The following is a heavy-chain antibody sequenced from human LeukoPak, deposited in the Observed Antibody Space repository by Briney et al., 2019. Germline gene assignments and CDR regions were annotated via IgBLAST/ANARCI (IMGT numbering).Heavy chain of an antibody. V-gene: IGHV1-46*01. CDR1: GYTFTSYY. CDR2: INPSGGST. Sequence: ASVKVSCKASGYTFTSYYMHWVRQAPGQGVEWMGIINPSGGSTSYAQTSQGRVTMTRDPSKSTVYMELSSLRSDDTAVYYCARADSGPKTPRRGPFRRDDYWGQGTLVTVSS. CDR3: ARADSGPKTPRRGPFRRDDY. D-gene: IGHD1-26*01. J-gene: IGHJ4*02.